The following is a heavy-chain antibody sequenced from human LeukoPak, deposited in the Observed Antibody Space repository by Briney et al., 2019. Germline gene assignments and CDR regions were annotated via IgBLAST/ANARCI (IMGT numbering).Heavy chain of an antibody. CDR3: ARDRRGLDWSDP. J-gene: IGHJ5*02. D-gene: IGHD2-21*01. V-gene: IGHV1-2*02. CDR2: INPNSGST. CDR1: GYTFTGYY. Sequence: GASVKVSCKASGYTFTGYYMHWVRQAPGQGLEWMGWINPNSGSTNYAQKFQGRVTMTRDTSISTAYMELSRLRSDDTAVYYCARDRRGLDWSDPWGQGTLVTVSS.